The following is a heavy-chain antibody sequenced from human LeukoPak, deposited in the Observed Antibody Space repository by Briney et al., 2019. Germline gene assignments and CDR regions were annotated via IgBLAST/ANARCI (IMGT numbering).Heavy chain of an antibody. D-gene: IGHD3-16*02. CDR2: IYYSGST. CDR1: GGSISSYY. V-gene: IGHV4-59*01. Sequence: KPSETLSLTCTVSGGSISSYYWSWIRQPPGKGLEWIGYIYYSGSTNYNPSLKSRVTISVDTSKNQFSLKLSSVTAADTAVYYCARVSDYVWGSYRYQDDYGWDVWGQGTTVTVSS. J-gene: IGHJ6*02. CDR3: ARVSDYVWGSYRYQDDYGWDV.